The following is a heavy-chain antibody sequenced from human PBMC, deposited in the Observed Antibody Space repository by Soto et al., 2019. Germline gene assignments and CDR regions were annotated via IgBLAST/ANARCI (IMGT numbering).Heavy chain of an antibody. V-gene: IGHV4-30-4*01. Sequence: SETLSLTCTVSGGSISSGDYYWSWIRQPPGKGLEWIGYIYHSGSTYYNPSLKSRVTISVDTSKNQFSLKLSSVTAADTAVYYCARAPFPVVTPDYWGQGTLVTVSS. CDR1: GGSISSGDYY. CDR2: IYHSGST. D-gene: IGHD2-21*02. CDR3: ARAPFPVVTPDY. J-gene: IGHJ4*02.